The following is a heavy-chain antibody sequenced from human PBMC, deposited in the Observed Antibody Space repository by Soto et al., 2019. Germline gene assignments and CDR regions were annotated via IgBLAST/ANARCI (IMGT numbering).Heavy chain of an antibody. CDR1: GFTFDDYA. J-gene: IGHJ6*02. D-gene: IGHD2-2*01. CDR3: AKDSYCSSTSCAPLYYYYYGMDV. V-gene: IGHV3-9*01. CDR2: ISWNSGSI. Sequence: AGGSLRLSCAASGFTFDDYAMHWVRQAPGKGLEWVSGISWNSGSIGYADSVKGRFTISRDNAKNSLYLQMNSLRAEDTALYYCAKDSYCSSTSCAPLYYYYYGMDVWGQGTTVTVSS.